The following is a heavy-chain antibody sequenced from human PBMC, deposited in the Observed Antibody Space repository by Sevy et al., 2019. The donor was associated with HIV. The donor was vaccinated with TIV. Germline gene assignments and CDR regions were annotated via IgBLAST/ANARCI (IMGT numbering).Heavy chain of an antibody. J-gene: IGHJ4*02. CDR3: ARASPAAPDYFDY. D-gene: IGHD2-2*01. V-gene: IGHV4-59*07. Sequence: SDTLSLTCTVSGGSISSYYWSWIRQPPGKGLEWIGYIYYSGSTNYNPSLKSRVTISVDTSKNQFSLKLSSVTAADTAVYYCARASPAAPDYFDYWGQGTLVTVSS. CDR1: GGSISSYY. CDR2: IYYSGST.